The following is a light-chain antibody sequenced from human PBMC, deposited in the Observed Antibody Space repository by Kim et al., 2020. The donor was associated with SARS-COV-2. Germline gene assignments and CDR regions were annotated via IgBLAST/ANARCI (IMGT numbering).Light chain of an antibody. CDR3: AAWDDSLNGRV. CDR2: SNN. J-gene: IGLJ3*02. CDR1: SSNIGSNT. V-gene: IGLV1-44*01. Sequence: QSVLTQPPSASGTPGQRVTISCSGSSSNIGSNTVNWYQQLPGTAPKLLIYSNNQRPSGVPDRFSGSKSGTSASLAISGLHSEDEADYYCAAWDDSLNGRVFGVGTQLTVL.